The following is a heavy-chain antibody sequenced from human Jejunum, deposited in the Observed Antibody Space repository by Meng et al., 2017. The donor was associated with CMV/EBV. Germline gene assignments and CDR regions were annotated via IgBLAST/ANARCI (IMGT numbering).Heavy chain of an antibody. V-gene: IGHV4-59*01. Sequence: QVHLQESGPGLVQPSETLSLTCTVSGDSISHYYWSWIRQPPGKRLEWIGYVDYRGSTNYNPSLKSRVTISIHTSKKQFSLKLSSVTAADTAVYYRTRGSANWDPPENWGQGTLVTVSS. J-gene: IGHJ1*01. D-gene: IGHD1-1*01. CDR1: GDSISHYY. CDR2: VDYRGST. CDR3: TRGSANWDPPEN.